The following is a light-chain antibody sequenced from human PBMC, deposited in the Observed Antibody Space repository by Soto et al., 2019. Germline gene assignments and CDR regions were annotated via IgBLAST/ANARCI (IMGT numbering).Light chain of an antibody. Sequence: ESVLTHSPGTLSLSPGERATLSCRASQSVSSSYLAWYQQKPGQAPRLLIYGASSRATGIPDRFSGSGSGTDFTLTISRLEPEDFAVYYCQQYGSSRWTFGQGTKVDIK. CDR2: GAS. CDR3: QQYGSSRWT. V-gene: IGKV3-20*01. J-gene: IGKJ1*01. CDR1: QSVSSSY.